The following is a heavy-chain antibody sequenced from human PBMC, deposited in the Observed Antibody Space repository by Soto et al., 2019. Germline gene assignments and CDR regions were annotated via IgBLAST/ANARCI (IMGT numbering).Heavy chain of an antibody. CDR2: INPSGGST. J-gene: IGHJ5*02. D-gene: IGHD2-15*01. V-gene: IGHV1-46*01. CDR3: ARRDCSGGSGHRLINWFDP. CDR1: GYTFTSYY. Sequence: QVQLVQSGAEVKKPGASVKVSCKASGYTFTSYYMHWVRQAPGQGLEWMGIINPSGGSTSYAQKFQGRVTMTRDTSTSTVYMELSSLRSEDTAVYYCARRDCSGGSGHRLINWFDPWGQGTLVTVSS.